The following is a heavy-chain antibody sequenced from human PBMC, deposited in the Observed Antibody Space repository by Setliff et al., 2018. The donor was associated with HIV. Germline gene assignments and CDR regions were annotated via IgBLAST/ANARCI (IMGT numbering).Heavy chain of an antibody. J-gene: IGHJ4*02. CDR2: IYPGDSEI. CDR3: ARERGDCSSNTCYGTDY. CDR1: GYSFTSYW. D-gene: IGHD2-2*01. Sequence: GESLKISCKGSGYSFTSYWIGWVRQMAGKGLEWMGIIYPGDSEIRYSPSFQGQVTISVDKSISTAYLQWNSLKASDTAMYYCARERGDCSSNTCYGTDYWGQGTLVTVSS. V-gene: IGHV5-51*01.